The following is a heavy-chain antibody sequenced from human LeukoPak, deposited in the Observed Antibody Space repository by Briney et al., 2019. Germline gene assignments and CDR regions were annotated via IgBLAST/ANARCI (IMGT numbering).Heavy chain of an antibody. V-gene: IGHV4-34*01. CDR3: ARTSWGYSSSSFDY. J-gene: IGHJ4*02. D-gene: IGHD6-13*01. Sequence: SETLSLTCAVYGASFRNYYWSWIRQPPGKGLEWIGEINHSGSTNYNPSLKSRVTISVDTSKNQFSLKLSSVTAADTAVYYCARTSWGYSSSSFDYWGQGTLVTVSS. CDR1: GASFRNYY. CDR2: INHSGST.